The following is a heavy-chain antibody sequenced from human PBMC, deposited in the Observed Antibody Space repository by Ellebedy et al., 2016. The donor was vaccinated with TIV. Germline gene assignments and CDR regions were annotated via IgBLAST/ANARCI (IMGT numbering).Heavy chain of an antibody. Sequence: GESLKISCAASGFTFSSYGMHWVRQAPGKGLEWVAIVSYDGSNKYYADSVKGRFTISRDNSKNTLYLQMNSLRAEDTAVYYCAKEARLAGTNWFDPWGQGTLVTVSS. CDR1: GFTFSSYG. CDR3: AKEARLAGTNWFDP. D-gene: IGHD1-14*01. J-gene: IGHJ5*02. CDR2: VSYDGSNK. V-gene: IGHV3-30*18.